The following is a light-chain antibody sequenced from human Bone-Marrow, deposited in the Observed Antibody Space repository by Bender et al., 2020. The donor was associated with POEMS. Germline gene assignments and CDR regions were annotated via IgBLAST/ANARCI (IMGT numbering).Light chain of an antibody. V-gene: IGLV2-14*03. Sequence: QSALTQPASVSGSPGQSITISCTGTSSDIGGYNYVSWYQQHPGKAPKLMILDVNKRPSGVSNRFSGSKSGNTASLTISALQAEDEADYFCISYTSSSTLVFGGGTKLTVL. J-gene: IGLJ3*02. CDR2: DVN. CDR3: ISYTSSSTLV. CDR1: SSDIGGYNY.